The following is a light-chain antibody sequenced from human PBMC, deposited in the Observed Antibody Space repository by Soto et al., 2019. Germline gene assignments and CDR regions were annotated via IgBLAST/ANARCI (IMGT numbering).Light chain of an antibody. CDR1: SSNIGSNY. Sequence: QSVLTQPPSVSAAPGQKVTISCSGGSSNIGSNYVSWYQQLPGTAPKLLIYENNKRPSGIPDRFSGSKSGTSATLDITGLQTGDEADYYCGTWDTSLNARVFGVFGGGTKLTVL. CDR3: GTWDTSLNARVFGV. V-gene: IGLV1-51*02. J-gene: IGLJ3*02. CDR2: ENN.